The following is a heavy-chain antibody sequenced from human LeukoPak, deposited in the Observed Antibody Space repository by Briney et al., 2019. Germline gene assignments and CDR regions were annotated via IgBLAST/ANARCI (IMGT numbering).Heavy chain of an antibody. D-gene: IGHD6-13*01. CDR2: DYYSGST. J-gene: IGHJ4*02. CDR3: ARHVYVAAAPDY. Sequence: SETLSLTCTVSGGSISSSSYYWGWIRQPPGKGLEWIGSDYYSGSTYYNPSLKSRVTISVDTSKNQYSLKLSSVPAADTAVYYCARHVYVAAAPDYWGQGTLVTVCS. CDR1: GGSISSSSYY. V-gene: IGHV4-39*01.